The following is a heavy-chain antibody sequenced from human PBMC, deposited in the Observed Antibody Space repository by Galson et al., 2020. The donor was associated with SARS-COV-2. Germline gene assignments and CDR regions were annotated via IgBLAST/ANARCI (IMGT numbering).Heavy chain of an antibody. D-gene: IGHD3-22*01. CDR2: IYYTGST. J-gene: IGHJ3*02. CDR3: ASQHSPQRITMILVDFDI. V-gene: IGHV4-39*07. Sequence: SETLFLTCSVSGGSISSSSYYWVWIRQPPGKGLEWIGSIYYTGSTYYNPSLKSRVTISVDTSKNQFSLKLSSVTAADTAVYYCASQHSPQRITMILVDFDIWGQGTMVTVSS. CDR1: GGSISSSSYY.